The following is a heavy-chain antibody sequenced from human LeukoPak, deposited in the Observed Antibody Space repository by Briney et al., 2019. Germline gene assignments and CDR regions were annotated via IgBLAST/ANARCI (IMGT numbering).Heavy chain of an antibody. D-gene: IGHD3-22*01. J-gene: IGHJ4*02. CDR2: ISSSGAYI. Sequence: GGSLRLSCAASGFTFSTCSMNWVRQAPGKGLECVSSISSSGAYIYYADSVKGRFTISRDNAKKSLYLQMNSLRAEDTAIYYCVGNYYDSSGLDYWGQGTLVTVSS. V-gene: IGHV3-21*01. CDR1: GFTFSTCS. CDR3: VGNYYDSSGLDY.